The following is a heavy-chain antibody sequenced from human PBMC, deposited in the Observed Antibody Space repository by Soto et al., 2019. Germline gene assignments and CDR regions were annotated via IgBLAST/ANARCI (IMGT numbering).Heavy chain of an antibody. CDR3: TTDRDVGYSYGYYYYGMDV. CDR1: GFTFSNAW. J-gene: IGHJ6*02. V-gene: IGHV3-15*07. D-gene: IGHD5-18*01. CDR2: IKSKTDGGTT. Sequence: GGSLRLSCAASGFTFSNAWMNWVRQAPGKGLEWVGRIKSKTDGGTTDYAAPVKGRFTISRDDSKNTLYLQMNSLKTEDTAVYYCTTDRDVGYSYGYYYYGMDVWGQGTTVTVSS.